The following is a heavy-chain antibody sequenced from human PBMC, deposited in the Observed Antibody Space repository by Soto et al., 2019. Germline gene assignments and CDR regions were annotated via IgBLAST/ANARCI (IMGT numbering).Heavy chain of an antibody. CDR3: ARGALYYYDSSGYDPLDY. Sequence: ASVEVSCKASCCTFTSYGISWVRQAPGQGLEWMGWISAYNGNTNYAQKLQGRVTMTTDTSTSTAYMELRSLRSDDTAVYYCARGALYYYDSSGYDPLDYWGQGTLVTVSS. V-gene: IGHV1-18*04. J-gene: IGHJ4*02. D-gene: IGHD3-22*01. CDR1: CCTFTSYG. CDR2: ISAYNGNT.